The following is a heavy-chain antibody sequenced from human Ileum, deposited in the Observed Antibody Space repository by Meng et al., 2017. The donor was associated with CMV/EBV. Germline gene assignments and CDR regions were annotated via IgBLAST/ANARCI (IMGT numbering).Heavy chain of an antibody. V-gene: IGHV4-39*07. CDR2: IYYIGTA. J-gene: IGHJ4*02. CDR3: ARVTQHSHDSSGSMGF. D-gene: IGHD3-22*01. CDR1: GGPISSTSYY. Sequence: GSLRLSCTVSGGPISSTSYYWGWIRQPPGKGLEWIGRIYYIGTASYNPSLTDRVTISVDTSKNKFSLKLTSVTAADTAVYYCARVTQHSHDSSGSMGFWGQGAPVTVSS.